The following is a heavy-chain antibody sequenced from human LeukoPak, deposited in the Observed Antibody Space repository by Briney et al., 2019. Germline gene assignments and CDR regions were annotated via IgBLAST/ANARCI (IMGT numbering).Heavy chain of an antibody. V-gene: IGHV3-21*01. CDR1: RFTFSSYN. CDR2: ISSSSSYI. D-gene: IGHD3-10*01. Sequence: GGSLRLSCAASRFTFSSYNMHWVRQAPGKGLEWVSSISSSSSYIYYADSVKGRFTISRDNAKNSLYLQMSSLRAEDTAVYYCARDYASDYWGQGTLVTVSS. CDR3: ARDYASDY. J-gene: IGHJ4*02.